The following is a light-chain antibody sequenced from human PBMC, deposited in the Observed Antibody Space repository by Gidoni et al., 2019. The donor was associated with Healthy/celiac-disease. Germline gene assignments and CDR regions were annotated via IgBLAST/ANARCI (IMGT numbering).Light chain of an antibody. Sequence: EIVLTQSPATLSLSPGDRATLHCRASQIVSSYLAWYQQKPGQAPRLLIYDASNRATGIPARFSGSGSGTDFTLTISSLEPEDFAVYYCQQRSNSFTFGPGTKVDIK. CDR2: DAS. J-gene: IGKJ3*01. V-gene: IGKV3-11*01. CDR3: QQRSNSFT. CDR1: QIVSSY.